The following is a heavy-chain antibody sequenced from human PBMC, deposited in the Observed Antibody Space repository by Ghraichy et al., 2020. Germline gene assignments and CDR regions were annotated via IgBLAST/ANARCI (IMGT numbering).Heavy chain of an antibody. Sequence: GGSLRLSCAASGFTVSSNYMSWVRQAPGKGLEWVSVIYSGGSTYYADSVKGRFTISRDNSKNTLYLQMNSLRAEDTAVYYCTSAAGTPYYYYGMDVWGQGTTVTVSS. J-gene: IGHJ6*02. V-gene: IGHV3-66*01. CDR2: IYSGGST. CDR3: TSAAGTPYYYYGMDV. CDR1: GFTVSSNY. D-gene: IGHD6-13*01.